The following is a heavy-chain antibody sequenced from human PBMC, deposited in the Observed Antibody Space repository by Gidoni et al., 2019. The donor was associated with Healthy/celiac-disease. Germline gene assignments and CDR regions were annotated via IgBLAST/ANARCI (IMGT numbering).Heavy chain of an antibody. J-gene: IGHJ5*02. CDR2: INPNSGGT. CDR3: ASRIAVAGNWFDP. V-gene: IGHV1-2*02. CDR1: GYTFTGYY. Sequence: QVQLVQSLAEVMTPGPSLQVSCTASGYTFTGYYMHWVRQAPGQGLEWMGWINPNSGGTNYAQKFQGRVTMTRDTSISTAYMELSRLRSDDTAVYYCASRIAVAGNWFDPWGQGTLVTVSS. D-gene: IGHD6-19*01.